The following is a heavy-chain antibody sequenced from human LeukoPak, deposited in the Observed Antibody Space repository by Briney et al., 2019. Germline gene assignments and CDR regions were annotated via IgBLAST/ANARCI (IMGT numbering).Heavy chain of an antibody. Sequence: GGSLRLSCAASGFTLSTYWMHWVRQAPGKGLVWVSRINSEGSSTTYADSVKGRFTISRDNSKNTLYLQMNSLRAEDTAVYYCARDRGAVAEYFDYWGQGTLVTVSS. J-gene: IGHJ4*02. CDR3: ARDRGAVAEYFDY. V-gene: IGHV3-74*01. CDR2: INSEGSST. CDR1: GFTLSTYW. D-gene: IGHD6-19*01.